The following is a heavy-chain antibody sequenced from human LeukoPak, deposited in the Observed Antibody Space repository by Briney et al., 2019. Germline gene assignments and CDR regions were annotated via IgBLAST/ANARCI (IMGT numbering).Heavy chain of an antibody. CDR3: ARARGQPYCGGDCPDAFDI. CDR2: FYSGGST. CDR1: GFIVSSNY. D-gene: IGHD2-21*02. Sequence: PGGSLRLSCAASGFIVSSNYMNWVRQAPGKGLEWVSVFYSGGSTFYADSVKGRFTISRDNSKNTLYLQMNSLRAEDTAVYYCARARGQPYCGGDCPDAFDIWGQGTMVTVSS. J-gene: IGHJ3*02. V-gene: IGHV3-53*05.